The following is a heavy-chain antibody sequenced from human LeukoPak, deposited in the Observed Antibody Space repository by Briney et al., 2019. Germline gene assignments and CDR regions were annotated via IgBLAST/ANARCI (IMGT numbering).Heavy chain of an antibody. Sequence: SETLSLTCTVSGGSISSDYWSWIRQPPGKGLEWIGYIYYSGSTNYNPPLKSRVTISVDTSKNQFSLKLSSVTAADTAVYYCARHLGTNYFDYWGQGTLVTVSS. CDR1: GGSISSDY. D-gene: IGHD1-14*01. V-gene: IGHV4-59*08. J-gene: IGHJ4*02. CDR3: ARHLGTNYFDY. CDR2: IYYSGST.